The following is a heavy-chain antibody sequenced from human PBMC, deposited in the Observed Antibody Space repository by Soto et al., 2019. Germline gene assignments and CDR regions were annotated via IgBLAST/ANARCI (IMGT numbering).Heavy chain of an antibody. J-gene: IGHJ4*02. Sequence: EVQLVESGGGLVQPGRSLRLSCAASGFSFDDYAMHWVRQAPGRGLEWVAGITWNSGYIGYADSVKGRFTISKDNAKNSLYLKMNSLRPEDTDVYYCAKGTYDSSGYYTAPDYWGKGTLVTVSS. CDR2: ITWNSGYI. V-gene: IGHV3-9*01. CDR1: GFSFDDYA. CDR3: AKGTYDSSGYYTAPDY. D-gene: IGHD3-22*01.